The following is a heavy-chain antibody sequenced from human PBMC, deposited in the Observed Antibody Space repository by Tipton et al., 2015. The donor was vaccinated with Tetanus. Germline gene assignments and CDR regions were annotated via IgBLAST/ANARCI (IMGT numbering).Heavy chain of an antibody. CDR3: ARANNEFPKKGPFDS. CDR1: GDSISSAGYS. V-gene: IGHV4-30-2*01. CDR2: IYQTGST. J-gene: IGHJ4*02. Sequence: TLSLTCAVSGDSISSAGYSWSWIRQPPGKGLEWIGYIYQTGSTYLNPSLRSRLTMSFKMSKNQFSLRLTSVTAADTAVYYCARANNEFPKKGPFDSWGQGSLVTVSS. D-gene: IGHD1-1*01.